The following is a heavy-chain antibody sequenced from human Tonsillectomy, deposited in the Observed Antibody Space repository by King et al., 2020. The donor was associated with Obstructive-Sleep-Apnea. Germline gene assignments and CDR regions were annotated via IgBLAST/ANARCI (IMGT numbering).Heavy chain of an antibody. CDR3: ARCQGSDYYYGMDV. Sequence: VQLQESGPGLVKPSETLSLTCTVSGGSISSGGDYWSWIRQHPGKGLEWIGYIYYSGSTYYNPSLKSRVTISVDTSKNQFSLKLSSVTAADTAGYYCARCQGSDYYYGMDVWGQGTTVTVSS. D-gene: IGHD6-6*01. V-gene: IGHV4-31*03. CDR2: IYYSGST. J-gene: IGHJ6*02. CDR1: GGSISSGGDY.